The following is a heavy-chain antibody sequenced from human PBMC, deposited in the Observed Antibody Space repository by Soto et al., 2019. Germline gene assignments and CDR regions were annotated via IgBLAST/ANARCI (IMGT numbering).Heavy chain of an antibody. CDR3: ARPYYGSRWSLEGYHFDY. J-gene: IGHJ4*02. D-gene: IGHD6-13*01. V-gene: IGHV1-18*01. CDR2: ISGYNGNT. CDR1: GYIFNHYG. Sequence: ASVKVSCKASGYIFNHYGISWVRQAPGQGLEWMGWISGYNGNTKYAQKFQGRVTMTTDTSTSTAYLELGSLRSDDTAVYYCARPYYGSRWSLEGYHFDYWGQGTLVTVSS.